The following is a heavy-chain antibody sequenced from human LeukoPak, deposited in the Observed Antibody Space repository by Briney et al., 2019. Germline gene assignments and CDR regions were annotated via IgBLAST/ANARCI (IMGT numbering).Heavy chain of an antibody. D-gene: IGHD2-2*03. Sequence: PGGSLRLSCAASGFTFRSYTLNWVRQAPGKGLEWVSSISGDNTYIYYADSVKGRFTISRDNTKNSVFLQMNGLRAEDTAIYYCARDGYCNSITCFDFWGQGTLVTVSS. CDR2: ISGDNTYI. CDR1: GFTFRSYT. J-gene: IGHJ4*02. CDR3: ARDGYCNSITCFDF. V-gene: IGHV3-21*01.